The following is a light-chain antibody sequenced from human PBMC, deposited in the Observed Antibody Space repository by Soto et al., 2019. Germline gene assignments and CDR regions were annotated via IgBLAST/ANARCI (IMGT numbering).Light chain of an antibody. Sequence: DIVMTQSPDSLAVSLGERATINCKSSQSVLYSSNKKNYLAWYQQIPGQPPKLLIYWASTRESGVPDRFSGSGSGPDFTLTISSLQAEDVAVYYCQQYYSIPRTFGQGTKVDIK. J-gene: IGKJ1*01. CDR3: QQYYSIPRT. V-gene: IGKV4-1*01. CDR1: QSVLYSSNKKNY. CDR2: WAS.